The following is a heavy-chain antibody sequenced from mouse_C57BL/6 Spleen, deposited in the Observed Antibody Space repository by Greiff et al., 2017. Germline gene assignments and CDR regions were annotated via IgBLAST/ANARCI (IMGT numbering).Heavy chain of an antibody. D-gene: IGHD1-1*01. Sequence: QVQLQQSGAELARPGASVKMSCKASGYTFTSYTMHWVKQRPGQGLEWIGYINPSSGYTKYNQKFKDKATLTADKSSSTAYMQLSSLTSEDSAVYSCAATVVATDYWGQGTTLTVSS. CDR1: GYTFTSYT. V-gene: IGHV1-4*01. CDR2: INPSSGYT. J-gene: IGHJ2*01. CDR3: AATVVATDY.